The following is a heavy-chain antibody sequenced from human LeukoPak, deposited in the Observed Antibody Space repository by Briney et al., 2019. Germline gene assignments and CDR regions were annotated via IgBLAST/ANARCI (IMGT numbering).Heavy chain of an antibody. CDR2: MNPNSGNT. V-gene: IGHV1-8*01. Sequence: ASVKVSCKASGYTFTSYDINWVRQATGQGLEWMGWMNPNSGNTGYAQKFQGRVTMTRNTSISTAYMELSSLRSEDTAVYYCARVRLLYYYDSSGYYGYSGQGTLVTVSS. CDR3: ARVRLLYYYDSSGYYGY. D-gene: IGHD3-22*01. CDR1: GYTFTSYD. J-gene: IGHJ4*02.